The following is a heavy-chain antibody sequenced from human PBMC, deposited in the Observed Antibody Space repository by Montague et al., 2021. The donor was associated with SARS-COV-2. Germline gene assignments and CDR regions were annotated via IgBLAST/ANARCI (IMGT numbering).Heavy chain of an antibody. CDR3: AGESAFGDHGNAFDI. Sequence: SLRLSCAASGFTFTSYGMHWVRQAPGKGLEWAAVIWDDGSNKYYADSVKGRFTISRDNSKNTLYLQMNSLRAEDTAVYYCAGESAFGDHGNAFDIWGQGTMVTVSS. J-gene: IGHJ3*02. V-gene: IGHV3-33*01. CDR2: IWDDGSNK. CDR1: GFTFTSYG. D-gene: IGHD4-17*01.